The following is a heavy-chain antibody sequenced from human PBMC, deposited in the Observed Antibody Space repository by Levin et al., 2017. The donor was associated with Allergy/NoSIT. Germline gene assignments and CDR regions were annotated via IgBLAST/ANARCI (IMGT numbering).Heavy chain of an antibody. CDR3: ARGRGH. J-gene: IGHJ4*02. V-gene: IGHV4-39*01. Sequence: PSETLSLTCTVSGGSISSTTYYWGWFRQPPGKGLEWIGSISYSGNTPYNPSLKSRVTISVDTSNNQFSLKLTSVTAADTAVYYCARGRGHWGQGTLVTVSS. CDR2: ISYSGNT. D-gene: IGHD3-10*01. CDR1: GGSISSTTYY.